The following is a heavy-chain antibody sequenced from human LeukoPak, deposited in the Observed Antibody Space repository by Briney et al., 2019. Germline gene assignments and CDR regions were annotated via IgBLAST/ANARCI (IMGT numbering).Heavy chain of an antibody. D-gene: IGHD1-26*01. CDR2: IYSGGST. CDR3: AKDRWELLFLAFDI. J-gene: IGHJ3*02. V-gene: IGHV3-53*05. CDR1: GFTVSSNY. Sequence: PGGSLRLSCAASGFTVSSNYMSWVRQAPGKGLEWVSVIYSGGSTYYADSVKGRFTISRDNSKNTLYLQMNSLRAEDTAVYYCAKDRWELLFLAFDIWGQGTMVTVSS.